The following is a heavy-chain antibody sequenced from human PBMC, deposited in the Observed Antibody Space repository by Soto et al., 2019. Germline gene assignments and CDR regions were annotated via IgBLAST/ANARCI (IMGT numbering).Heavy chain of an antibody. D-gene: IGHD6-6*01. CDR3: TRGTRPYGMDV. J-gene: IGHJ6*02. Sequence: GGSLRLSCTGSGFTFGDYAMSWVRRAPGKGLEWVGFIRSKAYGGTTEWAASVRGRFTFSRDDSKRIAYLKMNSLKTEDTGVYCCTRGTRPYGMDVWGQGTTVTVSS. CDR2: IRSKAYGGTT. CDR1: GFTFGDYA. V-gene: IGHV3-49*04.